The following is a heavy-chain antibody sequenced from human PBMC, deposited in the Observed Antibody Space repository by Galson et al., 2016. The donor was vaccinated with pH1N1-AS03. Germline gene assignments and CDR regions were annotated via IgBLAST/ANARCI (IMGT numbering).Heavy chain of an antibody. J-gene: IGHJ4*01. CDR2: ISVSGSDT. D-gene: IGHD3-3*01. CDR3: TVGHYTNF. V-gene: IGHV3-23*01. CDR1: SGYV. Sequence: SLRLSCAASSGYVMNWVRQAPGKGLEWVSGISVSGSDTYYVDSVKGRFTISRDNSKNTLFLQMDSLRAEDTALYYCTVGHYTNFWGQGTLVTVSS.